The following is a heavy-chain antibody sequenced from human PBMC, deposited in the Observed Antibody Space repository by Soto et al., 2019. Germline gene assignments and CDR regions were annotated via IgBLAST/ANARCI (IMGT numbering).Heavy chain of an antibody. J-gene: IGHJ6*02. CDR1: GGTFSSYA. CDR3: ARGSYYGSGSYSLPAYYYYGMDV. V-gene: IGHV1-69*01. CDR2: IIPIFGTA. Sequence: QVQLVQSGAEVKKPGSSVKVSCKASGGTFSSYAISWVRQAPGQGLEWMGGIIPIFGTANYAQKFQGRVTMTADEATSTAYMELSSLRSEDTAVYYCARGSYYGSGSYSLPAYYYYGMDVWGQGTTVTVSS. D-gene: IGHD3-10*01.